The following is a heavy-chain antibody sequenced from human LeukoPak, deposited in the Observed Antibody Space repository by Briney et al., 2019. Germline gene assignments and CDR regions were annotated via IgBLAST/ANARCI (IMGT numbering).Heavy chain of an antibody. CDR1: GFTFSSYS. V-gene: IGHV3-21*01. CDR3: ARAYDYVWGSYRFDY. CDR2: ISSSSSYI. J-gene: IGHJ4*02. Sequence: GGSLRLSCAASGFTFSSYSMNWVRQAPGKGLEWVSSISSSSSYIYYADSVKGRFTISRDNAKNSLYLQMNSLRAEDTAVYYCARAYDYVWGSYRFDYWGQGTLVTVSS. D-gene: IGHD3-16*02.